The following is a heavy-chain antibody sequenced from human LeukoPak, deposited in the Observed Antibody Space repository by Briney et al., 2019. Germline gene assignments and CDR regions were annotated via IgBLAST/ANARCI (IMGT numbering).Heavy chain of an antibody. CDR1: GFTFSSYE. CDR2: ISGSGGST. V-gene: IGHV3-23*01. D-gene: IGHD3-10*01. CDR3: AKAFGSGSYYNLNPFYFDY. Sequence: PGGSLRLSCAASGFTFSSYEMNWVRQAPGKGLEWVSAISGSGGSTYYADSVKGRFTISRDNSKNTLYLQMNSLRAEDTAVYYCAKAFGSGSYYNLNPFYFDYWGQGTLVAVSS. J-gene: IGHJ4*02.